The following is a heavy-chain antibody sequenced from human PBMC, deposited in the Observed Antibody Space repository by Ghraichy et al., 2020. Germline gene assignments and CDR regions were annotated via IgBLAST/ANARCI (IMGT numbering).Heavy chain of an antibody. CDR3: ASNTVTSYYYYYYMDV. CDR1: GFTFSSYA. CDR2: ISYDGSNK. J-gene: IGHJ6*03. Sequence: GGSLRLSCAASGFTFSSYAMHWVRQAPGKGLEWVAVISYDGSNKYYADSVKGRFTISRDNSKNTLYLQMNSLRAEDTAVYYCASNTVTSYYYYYYMDVWGKGTTVTVSS. V-gene: IGHV3-30*01. D-gene: IGHD4-17*01.